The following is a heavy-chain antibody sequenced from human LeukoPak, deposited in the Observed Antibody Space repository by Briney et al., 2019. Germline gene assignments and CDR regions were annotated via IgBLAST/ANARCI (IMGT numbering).Heavy chain of an antibody. V-gene: IGHV4-39*07. Sequence: SETLSLTCTVSGGSISSSSYYWGWIRQPPGKGLEWIGSIYYSGSTYYNPSLKSRVTISVDTSKNQFSLKLSSVTAADTAVYYCARDMEAAVAGHIDYWGQGTLVTVSS. D-gene: IGHD6-19*01. CDR2: IYYSGST. J-gene: IGHJ4*02. CDR1: GGSISSSSYY. CDR3: ARDMEAAVAGHIDY.